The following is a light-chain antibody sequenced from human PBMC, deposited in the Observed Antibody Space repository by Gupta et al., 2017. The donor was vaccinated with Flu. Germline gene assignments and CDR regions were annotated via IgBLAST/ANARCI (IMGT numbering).Light chain of an antibody. CDR3: QAQDGNTLV. Sequence: FMLTQPHSASESPRKTITTSCTRTRRSIGSDSVVRFQKRPCRAPTTMIYEDRHRPSGVPDRFSGSIDRSSNSAALTVAGLKAEDEDDYYLQAQDGNTLVLGGGTKLTVL. V-gene: IGLV6-57*03. CDR1: RRSIGSDS. J-gene: IGLJ3*02. CDR2: EDR.